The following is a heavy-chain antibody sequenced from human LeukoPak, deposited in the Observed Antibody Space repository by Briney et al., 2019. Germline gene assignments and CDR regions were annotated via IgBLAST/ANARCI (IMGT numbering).Heavy chain of an antibody. Sequence: SETLSLTCTVSGGSISSSSYYWGWIRQPPGKELEWIGSIYYSGSTYYNPSLKSRVTISLDTSKNQFSLKLSSVTAADTAVYYCASYVEMATNRGDWFDPWGQGTLVTVSS. D-gene: IGHD5-24*01. V-gene: IGHV4-39*01. J-gene: IGHJ5*02. CDR1: GGSISSSSYY. CDR2: IYYSGST. CDR3: ASYVEMATNRGDWFDP.